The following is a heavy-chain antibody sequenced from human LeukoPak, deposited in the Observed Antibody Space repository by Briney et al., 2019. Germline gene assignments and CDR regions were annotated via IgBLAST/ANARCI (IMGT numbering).Heavy chain of an antibody. CDR3: ARQYYTSGPPRVFDY. V-gene: IGHV4-59*08. CDR2: IYYSGGT. CDR1: SGSISGYF. Sequence: SETLSLTCTVSSGSISGYFWSWIRQPPGKGLEWIGYIYYSGGTSYSPSLKSRVTISLDTSKNQFSLKLSSVTAADTAVYYCARQYYTSGPPRVFDYWGQGTLVTVSS. D-gene: IGHD6-19*01. J-gene: IGHJ4*02.